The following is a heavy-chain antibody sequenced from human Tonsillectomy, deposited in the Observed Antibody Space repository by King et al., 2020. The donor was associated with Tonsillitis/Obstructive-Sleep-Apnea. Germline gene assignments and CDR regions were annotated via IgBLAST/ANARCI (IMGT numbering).Heavy chain of an antibody. CDR3: ARDSKSHYFDSSAYYTFAY. CDR2: ISAYNGDT. D-gene: IGHD3-22*01. CDR1: GYSFTNYG. J-gene: IGHJ4*02. V-gene: IGHV1-18*01. Sequence: QLVQSGAEVKKPGASVKVSCKASGYSFTNYGISWVRQAPGQGLEWMGWISAYNGDTNYAQKLQGRVTMTTDTSTSTAYMELRSLRSDDTAVYYCARDSKSHYFDSSAYYTFAYWGQGTLVTVSS.